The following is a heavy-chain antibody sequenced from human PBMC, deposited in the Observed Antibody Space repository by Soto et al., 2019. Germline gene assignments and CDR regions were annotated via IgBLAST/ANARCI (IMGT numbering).Heavy chain of an antibody. D-gene: IGHD5-18*01. CDR2: IYYSGST. CDR1: GGSISSSSYY. V-gene: IGHV4-39*01. CDR3: ASPTGYSYGYNYNHFGMDV. J-gene: IGHJ6*02. Sequence: PSETLSLTCTVSGGSISSSSYYWGWIRQPPGKGLEWIGSIYYSGSTYYNPSLKSRVTISVDTSKNQFSLKLSSVTAADTAVYYCASPTGYSYGYNYNHFGMDVWGQGTTVT.